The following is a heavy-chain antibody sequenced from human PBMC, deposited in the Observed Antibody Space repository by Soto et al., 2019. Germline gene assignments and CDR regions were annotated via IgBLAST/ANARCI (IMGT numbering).Heavy chain of an antibody. CDR2: ISGSGTST. J-gene: IGHJ6*02. CDR1: GFTFSSYA. V-gene: IGHV3-23*01. Sequence: PGGSLRLSCAASGFTFSSYAMNWVRQAPGKGLEWVSTISGSGTSTHFPDSAKGRFTISRDNSKNTLYLQMNSLRAEDTAVYYCAKVNTIFGMEYYYYGMDVWGQGTTVTVS. CDR3: AKVNTIFGMEYYYYGMDV. D-gene: IGHD3-3*01.